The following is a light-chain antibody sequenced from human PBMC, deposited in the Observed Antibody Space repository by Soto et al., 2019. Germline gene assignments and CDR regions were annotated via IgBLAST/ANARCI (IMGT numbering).Light chain of an antibody. CDR3: QQSYSTPIT. CDR2: VAS. V-gene: IGKV1-39*01. J-gene: IGKJ3*01. CDR1: QSISSF. Sequence: DIQMTQSPSSLSASVGDRVTITCRASQSISSFLNWYQQKPGKAPNLLIYVASTLQSGVPSRFSGSGSGTDFTLTISSLQPEDFATYYCQQSYSTPITFGPGTKVDIK.